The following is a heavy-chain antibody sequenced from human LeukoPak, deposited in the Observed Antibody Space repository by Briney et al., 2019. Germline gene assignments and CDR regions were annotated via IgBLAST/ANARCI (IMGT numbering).Heavy chain of an antibody. Sequence: SETLSLTCTVSGGSISSYYWSWIRQPAGKGLEGIGRIYTSGSTNYNPSLKSRVTMSVDTPKNQFSLKLSSLTAADTAVYYCARDQKGYCSSTSCYKYNWFDPWGQGTLVTVSS. D-gene: IGHD2-2*02. CDR3: ARDQKGYCSSTSCYKYNWFDP. CDR2: IYTSGST. J-gene: IGHJ5*02. V-gene: IGHV4-4*07. CDR1: GGSISSYY.